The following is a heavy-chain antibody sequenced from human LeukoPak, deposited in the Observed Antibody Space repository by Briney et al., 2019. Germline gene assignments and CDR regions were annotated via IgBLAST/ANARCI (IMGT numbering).Heavy chain of an antibody. D-gene: IGHD3-10*01. J-gene: IGHJ5*02. V-gene: IGHV4-4*07. CDR1: GGSVSNYY. Sequence: SETLSLTCTVSGGSVSNYYWSWIRQPAGKGLEWIGRIYTSGSTNYNPSLKSRVTISVDTSKNQFSLKLSSVTAADTAVYYCARTVGITMVRGVIWWFDPWGQGTLVTVSS. CDR3: ARTVGITMVRGVIWWFDP. CDR2: IYTSGST.